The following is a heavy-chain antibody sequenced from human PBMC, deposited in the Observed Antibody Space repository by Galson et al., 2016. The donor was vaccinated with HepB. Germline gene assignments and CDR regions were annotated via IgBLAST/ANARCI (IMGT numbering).Heavy chain of an antibody. Sequence: SLRLSCAASGFTLNTYAMSWVRQTPGKGLEWVATVSGTGNIAWYADSVKGRFTISRDNSKNTLSLQMSSLRADDTAVYFCARLGYRSTWFDYWGQGALVTVSS. CDR1: GFTLNTYA. D-gene: IGHD6-13*01. CDR2: VSGTGNIA. J-gene: IGHJ5*01. CDR3: ARLGYRSTWFDY. V-gene: IGHV3-23*01.